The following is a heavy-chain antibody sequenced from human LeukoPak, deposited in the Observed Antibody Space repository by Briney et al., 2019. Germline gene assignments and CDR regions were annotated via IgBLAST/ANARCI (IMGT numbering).Heavy chain of an antibody. CDR3: AKEDTAMVFY. J-gene: IGHJ4*02. V-gene: IGHV3-9*01. CDR1: GFTFDDHA. Sequence: GGSLRLSCAASGFTFDDHAMHWVRQAPGKGLEWVSGISWNSGSIGYADSVKGRFTISRDNAKNSLYLQMNSLRAEDTALYYCAKEDTAMVFYWGQGTLVTVSS. CDR2: ISWNSGSI. D-gene: IGHD5-18*01.